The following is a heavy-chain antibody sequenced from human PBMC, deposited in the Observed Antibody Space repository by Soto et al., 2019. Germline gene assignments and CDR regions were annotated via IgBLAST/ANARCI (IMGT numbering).Heavy chain of an antibody. CDR3: AHRLTLNSDWNYGRFDY. CDR1: GFSLTTYGVG. CDR2: IYWDDDK. Sequence: QITLKESGPTLVKPTQTLTLTCTFSGFSLTTYGVGVGWIRQPPGKALQWLALIYWDDDKRYCPSLKSRLTITKDTSKNQVVLTKTNMDPVDTATYFCAHRLTLNSDWNYGRFDYWGQGTLVTVSS. J-gene: IGHJ4*02. D-gene: IGHD1-7*01. V-gene: IGHV2-5*02.